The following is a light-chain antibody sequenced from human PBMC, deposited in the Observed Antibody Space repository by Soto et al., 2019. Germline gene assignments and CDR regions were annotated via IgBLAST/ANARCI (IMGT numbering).Light chain of an antibody. Sequence: QSVLTQTPSASGTPGQTVTISCSGSSSNIGNNAVSWYQQFPGTAPKLLIYNNNQRPSGVPDRLSGSKSGTSASLVISGLQSEYEADYYCATWDDSLNARGVFGGGTQLTVL. CDR2: NNN. V-gene: IGLV1-44*01. J-gene: IGLJ3*02. CDR1: SSNIGNNA. CDR3: ATWDDSLNARGV.